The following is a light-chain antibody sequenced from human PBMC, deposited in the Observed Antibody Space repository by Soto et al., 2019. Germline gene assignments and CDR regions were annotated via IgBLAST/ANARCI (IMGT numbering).Light chain of an antibody. CDR3: QQYGSSLALT. Sequence: EIVLTQSPGTLSLSPGERATLSCRASQSVSSSYLAWYQQKPGQAPRHLIYGASSRATGIPDRFSGSGSGTDFTLTISRLEPEDFAVYYCQQYGSSLALTFGGGTKVEIK. V-gene: IGKV3-20*01. CDR2: GAS. J-gene: IGKJ4*01. CDR1: QSVSSSY.